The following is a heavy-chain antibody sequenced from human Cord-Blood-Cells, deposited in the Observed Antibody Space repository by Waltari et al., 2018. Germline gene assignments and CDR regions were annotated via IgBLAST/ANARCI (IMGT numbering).Heavy chain of an antibody. Sequence: QVQLVESGGGVVQPGRSLRLSCAASGFTFSSYAMHWVRQAPGNGLEWVAVISYDGSNKYYADSVKGRFTISRDNSKNTLYLQMNSLRAEDTAVYYCARGITVYDAFDIWGQGTMVTVSS. J-gene: IGHJ3*02. CDR3: ARGITVYDAFDI. V-gene: IGHV3-30-3*01. CDR1: GFTFSSYA. CDR2: ISYDGSNK. D-gene: IGHD4-4*01.